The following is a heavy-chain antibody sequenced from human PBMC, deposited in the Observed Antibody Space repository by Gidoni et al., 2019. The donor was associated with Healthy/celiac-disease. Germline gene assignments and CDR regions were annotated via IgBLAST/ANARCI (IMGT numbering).Heavy chain of an antibody. CDR3: ARDQSGSYFQFDY. D-gene: IGHD1-26*01. CDR1: GFTFSSYS. CDR2: ISSSSSYI. Sequence: EVQLVESGGGLVKPGGSLRLSCAASGFTFSSYSMNWVRQAPGKGLEWVSSISSSSSYIYYADSVKGRFTISRDNAKNSLYLQMNSLRAEDTAVYYCARDQSGSYFQFDYWGQGTLVTVSS. J-gene: IGHJ4*02. V-gene: IGHV3-21*01.